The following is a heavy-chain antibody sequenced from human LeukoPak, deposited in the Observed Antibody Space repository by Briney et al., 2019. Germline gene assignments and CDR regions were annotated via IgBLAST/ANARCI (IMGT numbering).Heavy chain of an antibody. Sequence: GGSLRLSCAASGFTFSSYWMTWVRQAPGKGLEWVASIKQDGSEKYYVDSVKGRFTISRDNARNSLYLQMSSLRADDTAVYHCARDGAFRIYDYWGQGSLVTVSS. V-gene: IGHV3-7*01. CDR1: GFTFSSYW. CDR2: IKQDGSEK. D-gene: IGHD3-3*02. J-gene: IGHJ4*02. CDR3: ARDGAFRIYDY.